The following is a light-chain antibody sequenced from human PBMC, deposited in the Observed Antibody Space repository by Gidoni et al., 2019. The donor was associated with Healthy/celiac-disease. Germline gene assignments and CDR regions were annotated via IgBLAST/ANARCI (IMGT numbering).Light chain of an antibody. CDR1: QSVSSSY. J-gene: IGKJ1*01. V-gene: IGKV3-20*01. Sequence: EIVLTQSPGTLSLSPGERATLSCRARQSVSSSYLAWYQQKPGQAPRLLIYGASSRATGIPDRFSGSGSGTDFTLTISRLEPEDFAVYYCQQYGSSPGRTFGQGTKVEIK. CDR2: GAS. CDR3: QQYGSSPGRT.